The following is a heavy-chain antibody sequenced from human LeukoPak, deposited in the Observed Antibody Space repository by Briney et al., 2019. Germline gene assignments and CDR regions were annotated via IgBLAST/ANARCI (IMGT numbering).Heavy chain of an antibody. D-gene: IGHD1-26*01. CDR3: GMSGDRVPLQDDVFDV. V-gene: IGHV5-51*01. CDR2: IYPGDSGP. CDR1: GSIFTSYC. J-gene: IGHJ3*01. Sequence: GASLQISCKVSGSIFTSYCIGWVRRMPGKGLEWMGIIYPGDSGPTYSPSFQGQVTISVDKSISTAYLQWSSLQASDTAMYYCGMSGDRVPLQDDVFDVWGQGTMVTVST.